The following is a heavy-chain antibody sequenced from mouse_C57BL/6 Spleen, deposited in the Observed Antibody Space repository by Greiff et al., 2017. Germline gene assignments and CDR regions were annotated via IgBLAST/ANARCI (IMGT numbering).Heavy chain of an antibody. J-gene: IGHJ3*01. CDR1: GYTFTSYW. CDR2: IHPNSGST. D-gene: IGHD1-1*01. CDR3: ARGGYYGSPWFAY. Sequence: VKLQQPGAELVKPGASVKLSCKASGYTFTSYWMHWVKQRPGQGLEWIGMIHPNSGSTNYNEKFKSKATLTVDKSSSTAYMQLSSLTSEDSAVYYCARGGYYGSPWFAYWGQGTLVTVSA. V-gene: IGHV1-64*01.